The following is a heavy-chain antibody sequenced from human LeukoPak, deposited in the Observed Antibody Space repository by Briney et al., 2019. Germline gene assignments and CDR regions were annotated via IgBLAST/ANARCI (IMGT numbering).Heavy chain of an antibody. J-gene: IGHJ5*02. V-gene: IGHV4-39*01. CDR1: GGSISSSSYY. CDR3: ARVGITIFGVVPNWFDP. D-gene: IGHD3-3*01. Sequence: SETLSLTCTVSGGSISSSSYYWGWIRQPPGKELEWIGSIYYSGSTYYNPPLKSRVTISVDTSKNQFSLKLSSVTAADTAVYYCARVGITIFGVVPNWFDPWGQGTLVTVSS. CDR2: IYYSGST.